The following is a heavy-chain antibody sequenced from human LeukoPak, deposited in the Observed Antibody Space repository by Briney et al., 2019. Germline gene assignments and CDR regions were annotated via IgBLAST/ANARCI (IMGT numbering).Heavy chain of an antibody. Sequence: ASVTVSFKSSGYTFTIYDINWVRQAPGQGLEWMAWMNPNSGNTGYAQKFQGRVTMTRNTSISTAYMELSNLRSEDTAVYYCARGSGWPYYYYMDVWGKGTTVTVSS. CDR3: ARGSGWPYYYYMDV. CDR2: MNPNSGNT. D-gene: IGHD6-19*01. V-gene: IGHV1-8*01. J-gene: IGHJ6*03. CDR1: GYTFTIYD.